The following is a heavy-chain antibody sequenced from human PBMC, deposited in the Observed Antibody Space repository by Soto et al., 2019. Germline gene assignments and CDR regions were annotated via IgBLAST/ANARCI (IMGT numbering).Heavy chain of an antibody. CDR1: GDSVSSNSAA. Sequence: SQTLSLTCTISGDSVSSNSAAWNWIRQSPSRGLEWLGRTYYRSKWYNDYAVSVESRITINPDTSKNQFSLQLNSVTPEDTAVYYCARQIVVPAAIPLYYYYGMDVWGQGTTVTVSS. D-gene: IGHD2-2*01. J-gene: IGHJ6*02. CDR3: ARQIVVPAAIPLYYYYGMDV. CDR2: TYYRSKWYN. V-gene: IGHV6-1*01.